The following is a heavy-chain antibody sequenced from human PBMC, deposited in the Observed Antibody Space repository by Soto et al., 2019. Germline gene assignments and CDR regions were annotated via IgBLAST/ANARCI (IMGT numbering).Heavy chain of an antibody. CDR1: GFTFDSHG. CDR2: ISGSGNYI. V-gene: IGHV3-21*01. J-gene: IGHJ6*02. CDR3: ARDQTSSYYYFYGMDV. Sequence: EVDLVESGGGLVKPGGSLRLSCAASGFTFDSHGMNWVRQAPGKGLEWISSISGSGNYIYYADSVKGRFTISRDNAENSLFLQMNSLRAEDTAVYYCARDQTSSYYYFYGMDVWGQGTTVTVSS. D-gene: IGHD2-2*01.